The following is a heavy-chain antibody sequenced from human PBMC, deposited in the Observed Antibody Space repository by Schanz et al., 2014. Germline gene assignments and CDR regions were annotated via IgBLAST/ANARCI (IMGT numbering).Heavy chain of an antibody. Sequence: QVQLVESGGGLVKPGGSLRLSCAASGLTFSDYYMSWIRQAPGKGLEWVSDISDSGDSTHYADSVKGRFTISRDNAKNSLFLQMNSLSAEDTAVDDCAKYGGGYSYGCVEYWGQGILVTVSS. D-gene: IGHD5-18*01. J-gene: IGHJ4*02. CDR1: GLTFSDYY. CDR2: ISDSGDST. CDR3: AKYGGGYSYGCVEY. V-gene: IGHV3-11*01.